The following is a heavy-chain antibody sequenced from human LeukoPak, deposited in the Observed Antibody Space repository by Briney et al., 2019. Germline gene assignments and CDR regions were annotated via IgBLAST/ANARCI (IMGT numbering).Heavy chain of an antibody. D-gene: IGHD6-19*01. J-gene: IGHJ4*02. V-gene: IGHV3-66*01. CDR2: FYSGGST. Sequence: GGSLRLSCAASGFTVSSNYMGWVRQAPGKGLEWVSLFYSGGSTYYADSVQGRFTISRDNSKNTLYLQMNSLRAEDTAVYYCARCSGSGWRYIDYWGQGTLVTVSS. CDR1: GFTVSSNY. CDR3: ARCSGSGWRYIDY.